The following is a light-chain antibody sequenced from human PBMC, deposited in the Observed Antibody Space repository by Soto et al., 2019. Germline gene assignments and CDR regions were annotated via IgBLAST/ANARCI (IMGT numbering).Light chain of an antibody. Sequence: DIPMTQSPSILSASVGDRVTITCRASQSIRSWLVWYQQKPGKAPKLLIYDAYSLESGVPSRFSGRRSGTEFTLTIAGLQPEDFATYYCQQYESYSPLTFGGGTKVEIK. V-gene: IGKV1-5*01. J-gene: IGKJ4*01. CDR3: QQYESYSPLT. CDR2: DAY. CDR1: QSIRSW.